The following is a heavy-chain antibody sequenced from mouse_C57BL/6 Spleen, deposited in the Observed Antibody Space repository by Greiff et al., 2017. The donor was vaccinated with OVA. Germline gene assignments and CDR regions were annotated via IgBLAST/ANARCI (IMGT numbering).Heavy chain of an antibody. V-gene: IGHV1-19*01. CDR1: GYTFTDYY. Sequence: VQLQQSGPVLVKPGASVKMSCKASGYTFTDYYMNWVKQSHGKSLEWIGVINPYNGGTSYNQKFKGKATLTVDKSSSTAYMELNSLTSEDSAVYYCARGDYYDCSYGFAYWGQGTLVTVSA. J-gene: IGHJ3*01. D-gene: IGHD1-1*01. CDR2: INPYNGGT. CDR3: ARGDYYDCSYGFAY.